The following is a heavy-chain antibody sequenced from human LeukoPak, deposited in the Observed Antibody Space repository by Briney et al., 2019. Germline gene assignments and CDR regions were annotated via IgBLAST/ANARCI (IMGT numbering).Heavy chain of an antibody. CDR3: AREGGDSSSWYRHWFDP. Sequence: SSETLSLTCAVYGGSFSGYYWSWIRQPPGKGLEWIGEINHSGSTNYNPSLKSRVTISVDTSKNQFSLKLSSVTAADTAVYYCAREGGDSSSWYRHWFDPWGQGTLVTVSS. CDR1: GGSFSGYY. D-gene: IGHD6-13*01. V-gene: IGHV4-34*01. J-gene: IGHJ5*02. CDR2: INHSGST.